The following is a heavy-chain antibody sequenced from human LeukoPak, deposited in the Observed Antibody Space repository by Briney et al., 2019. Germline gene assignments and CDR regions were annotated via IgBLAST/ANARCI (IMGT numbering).Heavy chain of an antibody. D-gene: IGHD6-13*01. Sequence: GGSLRLSCAVSGFTFSSYWMHWVRQAPGKGLVWVSVIYSGGTTYYADSVKGRFTISRDNSKNTLYLQMNSLRAEDTAVYYCARGSSSYAFDIWGQGTMVTVSS. V-gene: IGHV3-66*01. J-gene: IGHJ3*02. CDR1: GFTFSSYW. CDR3: ARGSSSYAFDI. CDR2: IYSGGTT.